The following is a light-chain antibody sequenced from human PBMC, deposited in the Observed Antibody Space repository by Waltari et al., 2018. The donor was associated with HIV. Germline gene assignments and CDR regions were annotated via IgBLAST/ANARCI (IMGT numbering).Light chain of an antibody. Sequence: QSVLTQPPSVSEAPRQRVTISCSGSSSNIGNNAVNWYQQVPGKAPKLLLYFDDWLSSGVSDRFSGSKSGTSASLAIRGLQSEDEADYYCAAWDDSLNGYVFGSGTKVTVL. V-gene: IGLV1-36*01. CDR2: FDD. CDR1: SSNIGNNA. CDR3: AAWDDSLNGYV. J-gene: IGLJ1*01.